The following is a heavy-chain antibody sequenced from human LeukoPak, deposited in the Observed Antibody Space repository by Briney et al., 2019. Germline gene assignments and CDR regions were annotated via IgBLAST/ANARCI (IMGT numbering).Heavy chain of an antibody. CDR3: AKGRYYYDNSDAFEI. J-gene: IGHJ3*02. Sequence: GGSLRLSCAVSGFTYSSYAMKWVRQAPGKGLEWVSTISGSGSSTYYADSVKGRFTISRDNSKNTLYLQMNSLRAEDTAVYHCAKGRYYYDNSDAFEIWGQGTMVTVSS. CDR1: GFTYSSYA. V-gene: IGHV3-23*01. D-gene: IGHD3-22*01. CDR2: ISGSGSST.